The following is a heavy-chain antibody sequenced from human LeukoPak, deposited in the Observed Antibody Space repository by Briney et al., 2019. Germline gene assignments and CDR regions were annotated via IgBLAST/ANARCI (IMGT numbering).Heavy chain of an antibody. J-gene: IGHJ5*02. CDR1: RYSLTSYW. CDR3: ARLGVAARPLNWFDP. V-gene: IGHV5-51*01. Sequence: GESLKISCKGSRYSLTSYWIGWVRQMPGKSLEWIGNIYSGDSYTRYSPSFQGQVTISADKSISTAYLQWSSLKASDTAMYYCARLGVAARPLNWFDPWGQGTLVTVSS. CDR2: IYSGDSYT. D-gene: IGHD6-6*01.